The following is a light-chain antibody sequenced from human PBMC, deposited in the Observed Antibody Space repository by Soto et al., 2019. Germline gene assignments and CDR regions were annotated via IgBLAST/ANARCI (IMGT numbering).Light chain of an antibody. V-gene: IGLV2-14*01. CDR1: GSDIGAYNY. CDR3: SSFTTSYFYV. Sequence: ALTQPASVSGSRGQSITISCTGSGSDIGAYNYVSWYQQHPGKAPKLLIHGVTRRPSGVSSRFSASKSAYTASLTISGLQAEDEANYYCSSFTTSYFYVFGHGTKVTVL. CDR2: GVT. J-gene: IGLJ1*01.